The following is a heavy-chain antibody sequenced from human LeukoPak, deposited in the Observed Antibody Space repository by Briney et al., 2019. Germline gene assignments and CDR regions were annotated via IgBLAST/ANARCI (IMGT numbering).Heavy chain of an antibody. V-gene: IGHV4-4*07. CDR1: GGSISIYY. J-gene: IGHJ5*02. CDR2: FYTSGNT. CDR3: ARDRTEITVRGSHNWFDP. D-gene: IGHD4-11*01. Sequence: SETLSLTCTVSGGSISIYYWSWVRQPAGKGLEWIGRFYTSGNTNYNPALKSRVNMSVDTSKNQFSLKLSSVTAADTAVYYCARDRTEITVRGSHNWFDPWGQGTLVTVSS.